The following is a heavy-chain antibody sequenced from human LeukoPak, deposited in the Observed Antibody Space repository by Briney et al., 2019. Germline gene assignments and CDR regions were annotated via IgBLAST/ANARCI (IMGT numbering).Heavy chain of an antibody. V-gene: IGHV1-18*01. Sequence: ASVKVSCKASGYTFTSYGISWVRQAPGQGLEWMGWISAYNGNTNYAQKLQGRVTMTTDTSTSTAYMELRSLRSDDTAVYYCAREVGATWRYYYMDVWGKGTTVTVSS. CDR3: AREVGATWRYYYMDV. J-gene: IGHJ6*03. CDR1: GYTFTSYG. CDR2: ISAYNGNT. D-gene: IGHD1-26*01.